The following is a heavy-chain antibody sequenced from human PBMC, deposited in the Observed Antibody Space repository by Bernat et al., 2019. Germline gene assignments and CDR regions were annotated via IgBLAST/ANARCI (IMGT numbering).Heavy chain of an antibody. Sequence: QLQLVESGGGVVQPWRSLRLSCAASGFTFISSSMHWVRQAPVNGLEWLAVITSDGTKKYYADSVKGRLTISRDNSKNTLSLQMNSLTAEDTAVYYCARDGGYSTGLYFQHWGQGTLV. CDR3: ARDGGYSTGLYFQH. J-gene: IGHJ1*01. V-gene: IGHV3-30*01. CDR1: GFTFISSS. D-gene: IGHD6-19*01. CDR2: ITSDGTKK.